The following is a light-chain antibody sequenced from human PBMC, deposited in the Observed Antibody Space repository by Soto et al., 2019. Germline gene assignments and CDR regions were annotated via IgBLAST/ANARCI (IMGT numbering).Light chain of an antibody. CDR1: GSNIGAGFS. CDR3: QSYDSSLGAWV. J-gene: IGLJ3*02. V-gene: IGLV1-40*01. Sequence: QSVLTQPPSVSGAPGQRVTISCTGSGSNIGAGFSVHWYQQIPGAAPKLLFNGNTRPSGVPDRFSVSKSGASASLAITGVQAGDEADYYCQSYDSSLGAWVFGGGTQLTVL. CDR2: GN.